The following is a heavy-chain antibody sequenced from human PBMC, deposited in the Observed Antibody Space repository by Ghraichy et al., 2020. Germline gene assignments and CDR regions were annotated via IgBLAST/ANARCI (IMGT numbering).Heavy chain of an antibody. CDR2: ISGNGEKT. J-gene: IGHJ4*02. Sequence: GGSLRLSCTASGFTFRSYAMSWVRQAPGKGLEWVSVISGNGEKTNYADSVKGRFTISRDNSKDTLYLLMSSLRVDDTAKYYCAKSRDPAKGPGYFDSWGQGALVTVSS. V-gene: IGHV3-23*01. CDR3: AKSRDPAKGPGYFDS. CDR1: GFTFRSYA. D-gene: IGHD3-10*01.